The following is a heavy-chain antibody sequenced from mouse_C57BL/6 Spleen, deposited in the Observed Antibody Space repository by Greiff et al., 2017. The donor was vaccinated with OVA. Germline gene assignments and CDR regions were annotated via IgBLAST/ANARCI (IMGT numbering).Heavy chain of an antibody. CDR2: ISYDGSN. D-gene: IGHD2-3*01. V-gene: IGHV3-6*01. Sequence: EVHLVESGPGLVKPSQSLSLTCSVTGYSFTSGYFWYWIRQFPGNKLEWMGYISYDGSNNYNPSFKNRISITRDTSKNQFFLKLNSVTTEDTATYYCARDLYDGGFAYWGQGTLVTVSA. CDR1: GYSFTSGYF. J-gene: IGHJ3*01. CDR3: ARDLYDGGFAY.